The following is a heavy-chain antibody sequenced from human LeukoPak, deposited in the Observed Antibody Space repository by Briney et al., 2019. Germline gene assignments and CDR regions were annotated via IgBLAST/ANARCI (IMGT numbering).Heavy chain of an antibody. J-gene: IGHJ3*02. V-gene: IGHV4-61*02. D-gene: IGHD7-27*01. CDR2: IYTSGST. CDR1: GGSISSGSYY. CDR3: ARYTGDLKTFDI. Sequence: PSQTLSLTCTVSGGSISSGSYYWSWIRQPAGKGLEWIGRIYTSGSTNYNPSLKSRVTISVDMSKNQFSLKLSSVTAADTAVYYCARYTGDLKTFDIWGQGTMVTVSS.